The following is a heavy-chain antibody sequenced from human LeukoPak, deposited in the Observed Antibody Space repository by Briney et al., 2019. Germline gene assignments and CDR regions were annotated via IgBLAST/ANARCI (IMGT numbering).Heavy chain of an antibody. CDR2: INPSGGST. J-gene: IGHJ5*02. V-gene: IGHV1-46*01. CDR1: GYTFTSYY. D-gene: IGHD2-15*01. CDR3: ARDKAYCSGGSCYAQNWFDP. Sequence: ASVKVSCKASGYTFTSYYMHWVRQAPGQGLEWMGIINPSGGSTSYAQKFQGRVTMTRDMSTSTVYMELSSLRSEDTAVYYCARDKAYCSGGSCYAQNWFDPWGQGTLVTVSS.